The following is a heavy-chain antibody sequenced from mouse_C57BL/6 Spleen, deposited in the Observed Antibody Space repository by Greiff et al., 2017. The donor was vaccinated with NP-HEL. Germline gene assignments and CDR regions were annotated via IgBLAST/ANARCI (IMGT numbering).Heavy chain of an antibody. CDR3: ASLYYYGSSYAMDY. CDR1: GYTFTSYW. D-gene: IGHD1-1*01. Sequence: VQLQQPGAELVKPGASVKLSCKASGYTFTSYWMQWVKQRPGQGLEWIGEIDPSDSYTNYNQKFKGKATLTVDPSSSTAYMQLSSLTSEDSAVYYCASLYYYGSSYAMDYWGQGTSVTVSS. CDR2: IDPSDSYT. J-gene: IGHJ4*01. V-gene: IGHV1-50*01.